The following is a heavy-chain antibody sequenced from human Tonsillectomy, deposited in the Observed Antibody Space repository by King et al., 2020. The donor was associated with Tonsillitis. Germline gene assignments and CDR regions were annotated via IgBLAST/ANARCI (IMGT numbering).Heavy chain of an antibody. CDR2: ISYDGSNK. Sequence: VQLVESGGGVVQPGRSLRLSCAASGFTFSSYAMHWVRQAPGKGLEWVAVISYDGSNKYYADSVKGRFTISRDNSKNTLYLQMNSLRAEDTAVYYCAREFDDSSGYYAFYFDYWGQGTLVTVSS. J-gene: IGHJ4*02. CDR1: GFTFSSYA. D-gene: IGHD3-22*01. CDR3: AREFDDSSGYYAFYFDY. V-gene: IGHV3-30*04.